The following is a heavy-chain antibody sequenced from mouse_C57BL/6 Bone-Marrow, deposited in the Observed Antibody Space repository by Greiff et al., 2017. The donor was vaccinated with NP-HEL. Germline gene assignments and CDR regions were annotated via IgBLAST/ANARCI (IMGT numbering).Heavy chain of an antibody. D-gene: IGHD1-1*01. Sequence: EVMLVESGAGFVKPGGSLSLSCAASGFTFSSYALSWVRQTSAKRLLWLAYFSSGGDYIYYADTVKGRFTISRDKARNTLYLQMSRLKSEDTAMYYCTRDLSSYDYYAMDYWGQGTSVTVSS. J-gene: IGHJ4*01. V-gene: IGHV5-9-1*02. CDR1: GFTFSSYA. CDR2: FSSGGDYI. CDR3: TRDLSSYDYYAMDY.